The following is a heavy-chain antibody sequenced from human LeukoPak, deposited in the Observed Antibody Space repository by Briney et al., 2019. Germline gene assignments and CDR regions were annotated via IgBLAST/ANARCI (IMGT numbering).Heavy chain of an antibody. J-gene: IGHJ6*02. Sequence: GGSLRLSCAASGFTFSSYWKSWVRQAPGKGLEWVANIKQDGSEKYYVDSVKGRFTISRDNAKNSLYLQMNSLRAEDTAVYYCAREKEVVPAAIYYYYYYGMDVWGQGTTVTVSS. CDR2: IKQDGSEK. CDR3: AREKEVVPAAIYYYYYYGMDV. D-gene: IGHD2-2*02. CDR1: GFTFSSYW. V-gene: IGHV3-7*01.